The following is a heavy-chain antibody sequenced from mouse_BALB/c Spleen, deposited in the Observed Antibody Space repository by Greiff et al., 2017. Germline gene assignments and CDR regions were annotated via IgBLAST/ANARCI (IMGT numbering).Heavy chain of an antibody. CDR3: ARWGLRAGFAY. CDR1: GYTFTSYW. V-gene: IGHV1-87*01. D-gene: IGHD2-4*01. J-gene: IGHJ3*01. Sequence: QVHVKQSGAELARPGASVKLSCKASGYTFTSYWMQWVKQRPGQGLEWIGAIYPGDGDTRYTQKFKGKATLTADKSSSTAYMQLSSLASEDSAVYYCARWGLRAGFAYWGQGTLVTVSA. CDR2: IYPGDGDT.